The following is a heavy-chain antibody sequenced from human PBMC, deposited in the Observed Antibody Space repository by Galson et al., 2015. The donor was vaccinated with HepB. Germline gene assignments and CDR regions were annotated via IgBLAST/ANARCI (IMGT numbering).Heavy chain of an antibody. J-gene: IGHJ4*02. CDR3: VKDRRRMVATEAFDY. Sequence: SLRLSCAASGFTFSSYAMSWVRQAPGKGLEWVSAISGSGGSTYYADSVKGRFTISRDNSKNTLYLQMNSLRAEDTAVYYCVKDRRRMVATEAFDYWGQGTLVTVSS. CDR1: GFTFSSYA. V-gene: IGHV3-23*01. D-gene: IGHD5-12*01. CDR2: ISGSGGST.